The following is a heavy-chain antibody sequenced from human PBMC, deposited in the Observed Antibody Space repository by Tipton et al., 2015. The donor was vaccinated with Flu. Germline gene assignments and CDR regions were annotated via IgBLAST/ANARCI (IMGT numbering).Heavy chain of an antibody. CDR3: ARAVGSSSSY. D-gene: IGHD6-6*01. CDR1: GFTFSSFW. CDR2: IKQDGNEK. Sequence: SLRLSCAASGFTFSSFWMHWVRQAPGKGLEWVANIKQDGNEKYYVDSVKGRFTISRDNAKNSLYLQMNSLRVEDTAVYYCARAVGSSSSYWGRGTLVTVSS. J-gene: IGHJ4*02. V-gene: IGHV3-7*01.